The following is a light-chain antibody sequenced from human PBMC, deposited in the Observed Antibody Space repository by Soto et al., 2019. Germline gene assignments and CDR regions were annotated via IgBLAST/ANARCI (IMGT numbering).Light chain of an antibody. CDR3: QQSYSSPLT. J-gene: IGKJ4*01. CDR2: GAS. CDR1: QSISSH. Sequence: DIQMTQSPSSLSPSVGDRVTITCRASQSISSHLNWYQQKSGKAPKLLIFGASNLQSGVPSRFSGSGSGTDFTLTISSLQPEDFATYYCQQSYSSPLTFGGGTKVEIK. V-gene: IGKV1-39*01.